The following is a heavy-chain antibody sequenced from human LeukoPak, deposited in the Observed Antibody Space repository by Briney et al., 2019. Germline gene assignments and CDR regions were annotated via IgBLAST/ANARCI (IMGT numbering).Heavy chain of an antibody. CDR3: ERDGGDDYGAPQYYFDY. CDR1: GGTFSSYA. J-gene: IGHJ4*02. Sequence: GASVKVSCKASGGTFSSYAISWVRQAPGQGLEWMGGIIPIFGTANYAQKFQGRVTITADESTSTAYMELSSLRSEDTAVYYCERDGGDDYGAPQYYFDYWGQGTLVTVSS. D-gene: IGHD4-17*01. CDR2: IIPIFGTA. V-gene: IGHV1-69*13.